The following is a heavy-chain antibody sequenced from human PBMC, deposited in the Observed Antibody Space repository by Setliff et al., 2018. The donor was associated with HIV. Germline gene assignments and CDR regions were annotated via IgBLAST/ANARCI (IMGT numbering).Heavy chain of an antibody. CDR1: GGSISNTAYF. CDR2: ISFSAST. V-gene: IGHV4-39*02. D-gene: IGHD5-18*01. CDR3: ARRGGYSYGYMDV. J-gene: IGHJ6*03. Sequence: LSLTCTVSGGSISNTAYFWGWIRRPPGKGLEWIGTISFSASTYDNPSLKSRVTISADTSRNHFSLKLSSVTAADTALYYCARRGGYSYGYMDVWGKGTTVTGSS.